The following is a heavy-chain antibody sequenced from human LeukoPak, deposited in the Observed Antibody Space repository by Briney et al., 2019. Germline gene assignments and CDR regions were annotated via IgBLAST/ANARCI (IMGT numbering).Heavy chain of an antibody. CDR3: AKSGTRSRWSLRVKTYLDY. J-gene: IGHJ4*02. CDR1: GFTISTYG. D-gene: IGHD6-13*01. CDR2: ISYDGSNK. V-gene: IGHV3-30*18. Sequence: ARSLTFSSAASGFTISTYGRQWHRQAQGKGLKWVAIISYDGSNKYYKDYVKGRMTISRDTSNNNLYLQMKSLRAEDTAVYYCAKSGTRSRWSLRVKTYLDYWGQGTLVTVSS.